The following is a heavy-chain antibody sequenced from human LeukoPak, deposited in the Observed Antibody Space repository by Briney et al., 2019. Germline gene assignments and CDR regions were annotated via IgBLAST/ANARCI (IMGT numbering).Heavy chain of an antibody. CDR2: IQSDGSKT. J-gene: IGHJ4*02. V-gene: IGHV3-30*02. CDR1: GFSFSNYG. D-gene: IGHD6-13*01. Sequence: GGSLRLSCAASGFSFSNYGMHWVRQAPGKGLEWVALIQSDGSKTYSADSVKGRFTISRDNPRNTLYLQMNRLRPEDTAVYYCASNRAAAATSALDYWGQGTLVTVSS. CDR3: ASNRAAAATSALDY.